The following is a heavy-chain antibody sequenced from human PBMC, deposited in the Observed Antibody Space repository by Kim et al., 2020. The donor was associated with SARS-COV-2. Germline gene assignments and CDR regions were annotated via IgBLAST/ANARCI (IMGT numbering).Heavy chain of an antibody. CDR1: GFSLSTSGVG. CDR3: AHSRIRRGTLILVATLTFNS. Sequence: SGPTLVKPTQTLTLTCTFSGFSLSTSGVGVGWIRQPPGKALEWLALIYWDDDKRYSPSLKSRLTITKDTSKNQVVLTMTNLDTVDTATYYCAHSRIRRGTLILVATLTFNSWGEGTVVTVSS. J-gene: IGHJ4*02. CDR2: IYWDDDK. D-gene: IGHD5-12*01. V-gene: IGHV2-5*02.